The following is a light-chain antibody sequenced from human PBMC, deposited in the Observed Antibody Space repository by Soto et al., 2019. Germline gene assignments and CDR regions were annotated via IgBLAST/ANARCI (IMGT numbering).Light chain of an antibody. J-gene: IGLJ2*01. CDR1: SSDVGGYTY. V-gene: IGLV2-14*03. Sequence: QSALTQPASVSGSPGQSITISCTGTSSDVGGYTYVSWYQQHPGKAPKLMIYDVSNRPSGISNRFSGSKSGNTDSLTISGLQAEDEADYYCSSYTSSGTHVVFGGGTKLTVL. CDR3: SSYTSSGTHVV. CDR2: DVS.